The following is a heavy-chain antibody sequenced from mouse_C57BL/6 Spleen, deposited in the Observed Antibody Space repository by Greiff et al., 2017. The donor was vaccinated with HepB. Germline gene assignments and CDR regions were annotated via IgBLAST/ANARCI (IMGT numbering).Heavy chain of an antibody. J-gene: IGHJ4*01. D-gene: IGHD3-2*02. Sequence: QVQLQQPGAELVKPGASVKMSCKASGYTFTSYWITWVKQRPGQGLEWIGDIYPGSGSTNYNEKFKSKATMTVDTSSSTAYMQISSLTSEDSAVYYCASGYYYAMDYWGQGTSVTVSS. CDR2: IYPGSGST. CDR3: ASGYYYAMDY. CDR1: GYTFTSYW. V-gene: IGHV1-55*01.